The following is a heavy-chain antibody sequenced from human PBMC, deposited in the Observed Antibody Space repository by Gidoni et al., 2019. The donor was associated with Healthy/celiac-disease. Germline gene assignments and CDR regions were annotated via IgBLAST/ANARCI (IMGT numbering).Heavy chain of an antibody. V-gene: IGHV3-9*01. J-gene: IGHJ6*02. D-gene: IGHD4-17*01. CDR2: ISWNSGSI. Sequence: EVQLVESGGGLVQPGRSLRLSCAASGFNFDDYAMHWVRQAPGKGLEWVSGISWNSGSIGYADSVKGRFTISRDNAKNSLYLQMNSLRAEDTALYYCAKDIYGGSRGYGMDVWGQGTTVTVSS. CDR1: GFNFDDYA. CDR3: AKDIYGGSRGYGMDV.